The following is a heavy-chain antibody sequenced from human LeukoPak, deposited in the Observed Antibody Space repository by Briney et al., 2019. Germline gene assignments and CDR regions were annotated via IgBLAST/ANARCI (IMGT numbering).Heavy chain of an antibody. CDR3: ARGPYHYYGMDV. CDR2: RNPNSGNT. J-gene: IGHJ6*02. CDR1: GYTFTSYD. Sequence: GASEKVSCKASGYTFTSYDINWVRQATGQGLEWMGWRNPNSGNTGYAHKFQGRVTRTRNTSISTAYMELSSLRSEDTAVYYCARGPYHYYGMDVWGQGTTVTVSS. V-gene: IGHV1-8*01.